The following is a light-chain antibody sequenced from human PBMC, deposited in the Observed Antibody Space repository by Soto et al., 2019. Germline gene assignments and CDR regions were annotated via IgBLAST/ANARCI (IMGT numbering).Light chain of an antibody. J-gene: IGKJ1*01. CDR1: QSVTTNY. V-gene: IGKV3-20*01. Sequence: EIVLTQSPGTLSLSPGDRATLSCRASQSVTTNYLAWYQRKPGQAPRLLIYGASNRATDIPARFSGGGSGTDFTLTITRLEPEDFAVYDCQQYDSSPPTFGQGTKLEI. CDR3: QQYDSSPPT. CDR2: GAS.